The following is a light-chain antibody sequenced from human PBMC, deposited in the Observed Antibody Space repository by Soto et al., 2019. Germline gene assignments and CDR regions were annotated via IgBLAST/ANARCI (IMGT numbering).Light chain of an antibody. Sequence: DIQMTQSPSTLSASVGDRVTITCRASQSIGGWLAWYQQRPGKAPRLLIYDASSVESGVPSRFSGSRSGTKFTLAISSLQPEDFAGYHCQQSYDMPWTFGQGTKVEIK. CDR2: DAS. V-gene: IGKV1-5*01. J-gene: IGKJ1*01. CDR1: QSIGGW. CDR3: QQSYDMPWT.